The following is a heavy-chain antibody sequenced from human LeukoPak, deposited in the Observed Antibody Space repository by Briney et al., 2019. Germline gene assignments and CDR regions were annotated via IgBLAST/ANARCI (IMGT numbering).Heavy chain of an antibody. V-gene: IGHV1-69*13. CDR2: IIPIFGTA. Sequence: SVKVSCKASGGTFSGYAISWVRQAPGQGLEWMGAIIPIFGTANYAQKFQGRVMITAEESTSTDYMEVSSLRSEDTALYYCAVGGGYSYGYIDYWGQGTLVTVSS. J-gene: IGHJ4*02. CDR1: GGTFSGYA. CDR3: AVGGGYSYGYIDY. D-gene: IGHD5-18*01.